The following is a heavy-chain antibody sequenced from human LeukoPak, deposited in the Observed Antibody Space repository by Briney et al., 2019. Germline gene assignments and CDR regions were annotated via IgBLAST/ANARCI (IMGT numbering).Heavy chain of an antibody. V-gene: IGHV4-59*12. D-gene: IGHD1-1*01. J-gene: IGHJ4*02. CDR2: IYYSGST. CDR3: ARDSRQLGLDY. Sequence: SETLSLTCTVSGGSISSYYWSWIRQPPGKGLEWIGYIYYSGSTNYNPSLKSRVTISVDTSKNQFSLKLISLTAADTAVYYCARDSRQLGLDYWGQGTLVTVSS. CDR1: GGSISSYY.